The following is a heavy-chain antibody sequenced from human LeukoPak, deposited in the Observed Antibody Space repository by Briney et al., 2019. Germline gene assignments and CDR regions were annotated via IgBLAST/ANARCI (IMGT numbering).Heavy chain of an antibody. Sequence: SETLSLTCPVSGGSISNYYYWTWIRQPPGTGLEWIGYVYYTGSTNFNPSLKSRVTMSLDTSRNHFSLKLTSLTAADTAVYYCARGAMATTPFFDYWGQGTLVTVSS. V-gene: IGHV4-59*01. CDR2: VYYTGST. D-gene: IGHD5-24*01. J-gene: IGHJ4*02. CDR3: ARGAMATTPFFDY. CDR1: GGSISNYY.